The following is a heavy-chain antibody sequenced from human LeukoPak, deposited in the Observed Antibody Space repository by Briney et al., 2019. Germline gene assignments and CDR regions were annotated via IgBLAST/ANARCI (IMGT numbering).Heavy chain of an antibody. CDR2: IIPIFGTA. CDR3: ARDRTKILTGYLDY. D-gene: IGHD3-9*01. V-gene: IGHV1-69*05. CDR1: GGTFSSYA. J-gene: IGHJ4*02. Sequence: GASVKVSCKASGGTFSSYAISWVRQAPGQGLEWMGGIIPIFGTANYAQKFQGRVTITTDESTSTAYMELSSLRSEDKAVYYCARDRTKILTGYLDYWGQGTLVTVSS.